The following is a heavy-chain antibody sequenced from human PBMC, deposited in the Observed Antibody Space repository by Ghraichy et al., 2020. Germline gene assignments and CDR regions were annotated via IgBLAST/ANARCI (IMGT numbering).Heavy chain of an antibody. V-gene: IGHV3-21*01. CDR1: GFTFSSYS. CDR3: ARDQWELLLGYWYFDL. Sequence: GGSLRLSCAASGFTFSSYSMNWVRQAPGKGLEWVSSISSSSSYIYYADSVKGRFTISRDNAKNSLYLQMNSLRAEDTAVYYCARDQWELLLGYWYFDLWGRGTLVTVSS. D-gene: IGHD1-26*01. J-gene: IGHJ2*01. CDR2: ISSSSSYI.